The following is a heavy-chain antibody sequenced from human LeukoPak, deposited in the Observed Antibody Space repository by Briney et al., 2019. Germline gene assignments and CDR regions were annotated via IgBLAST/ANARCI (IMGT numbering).Heavy chain of an antibody. CDR1: GYTFTSYG. D-gene: IGHD6-19*01. CDR3: ARDNPFLSSGWYESRPNDY. J-gene: IGHJ4*02. CDR2: ISAYNGNT. Sequence: ASVKVSCKASGYTFTSYGISWVRQAPGQGLEWMGWISAYNGNTNYAQKLQGRVTMTTDTSTSTAYMELRSLRSDDTAVYYCARDNPFLSSGWYESRPNDYWGQGTLVTVSS. V-gene: IGHV1-18*01.